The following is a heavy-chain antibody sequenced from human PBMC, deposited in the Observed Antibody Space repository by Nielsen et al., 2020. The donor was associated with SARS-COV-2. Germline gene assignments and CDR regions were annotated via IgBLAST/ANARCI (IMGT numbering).Heavy chain of an antibody. CDR1: GYNFVSYW. CDR2: IYPADSVT. D-gene: IGHD3-9*01. CDR3: ARRYYFDTLLDP. Sequence: GESLKISCQASGYNFVSYWIGWVRQQPGKGLEWMGIIYPADSVTIYSPSFQGRVTISVDQSISTAYLQWSSLEASDTAIYYCARRYYFDTLLDPWGQGALVTVSS. J-gene: IGHJ5*02. V-gene: IGHV5-51*01.